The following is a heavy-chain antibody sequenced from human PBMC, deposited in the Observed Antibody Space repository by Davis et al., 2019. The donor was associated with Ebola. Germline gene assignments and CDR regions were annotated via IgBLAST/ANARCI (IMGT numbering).Heavy chain of an antibody. J-gene: IGHJ4*02. Sequence: SETLSLTCAVSGGSISNCGYYWGWIRQPPGKGLEWIGSIYYSGSTYYNPSLKSRVTISVDTSKNQFSLKLSSVTAADTAVYYCARGSGYDFWTVDYWGQGTLVTVSS. V-gene: IGHV4-39*07. CDR1: GGSISNCGYY. CDR3: ARGSGYDFWTVDY. D-gene: IGHD3-3*01. CDR2: IYYSGST.